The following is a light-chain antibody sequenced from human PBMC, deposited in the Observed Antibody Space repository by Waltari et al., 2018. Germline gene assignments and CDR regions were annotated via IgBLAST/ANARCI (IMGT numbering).Light chain of an antibody. CDR2: WAS. Sequence: DIVMTQSPDSLAVSLGERATHNCKSSQSVYSTSNRENCLGWYQQKPVQPPKLLFYWASTREPGVPDRFSGSGSGTDFTLTISSLQAEDVALYYCQQYYTSPSTFGQGTRLEIK. CDR3: QQYYTSPST. J-gene: IGKJ5*01. CDR1: QSVYSTSNRENC. V-gene: IGKV4-1*01.